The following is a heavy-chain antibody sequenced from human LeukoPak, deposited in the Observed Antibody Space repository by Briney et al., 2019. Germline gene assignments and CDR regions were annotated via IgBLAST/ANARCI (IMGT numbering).Heavy chain of an antibody. J-gene: IGHJ4*02. CDR3: ARDRRGYYDSSGYCSY. CDR1: GFTFSSYA. CDR2: ISGSGGST. D-gene: IGHD3-22*01. Sequence: GGSLRLSCAASGFTFSSYAMSWVRQAPGKGLEWVSAISGSGGSTYYADSVKGRFTISRDNSKNTLYLQMDSLRAEDTAVYYCARDRRGYYDSSGYCSYWGQGTLVTVSS. V-gene: IGHV3-23*01.